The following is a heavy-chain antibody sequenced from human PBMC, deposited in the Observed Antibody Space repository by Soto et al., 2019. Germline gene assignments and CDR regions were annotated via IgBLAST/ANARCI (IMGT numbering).Heavy chain of an antibody. CDR3: ARDTGEAWELGGFDY. Sequence: XETLSLTCTVSGGSFSSGSYYWSWIRQPPGKGLEWIGYIYYSGSTNYNPSLKSRVTISVDTSKNQFSLKLSSVTAADTAVYYCARDTGEAWELGGFDYWGQGTLVTVSS. V-gene: IGHV4-61*01. D-gene: IGHD1-26*01. J-gene: IGHJ4*02. CDR2: IYYSGST. CDR1: GGSFSSGSYY.